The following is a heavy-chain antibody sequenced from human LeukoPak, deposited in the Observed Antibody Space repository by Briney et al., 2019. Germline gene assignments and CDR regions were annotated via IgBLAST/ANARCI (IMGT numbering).Heavy chain of an antibody. V-gene: IGHV3-21*01. D-gene: IGHD2-2*02. CDR2: ISSSSSYI. J-gene: IGHJ6*03. Sequence: KTGGSLRLSCAASGFTFSSYSTNWVRQAPGKGLEWVSSISSSSSYIYYADSVKGRFTISRDNAKNSLYLQMNSLRAEDTAVYYCASTAGYCSSTSCYTYYYYYMDVWGKGTTVTVSS. CDR1: GFTFSSYS. CDR3: ASTAGYCSSTSCYTYYYYYMDV.